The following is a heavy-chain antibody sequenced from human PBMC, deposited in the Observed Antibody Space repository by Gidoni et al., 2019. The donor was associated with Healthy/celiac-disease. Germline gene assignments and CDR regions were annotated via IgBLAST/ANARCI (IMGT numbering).Heavy chain of an antibody. CDR1: GFTVSSNY. J-gene: IGHJ4*02. D-gene: IGHD1-26*01. CDR3: ARAATLPPSGSYYYFDY. CDR2: SYSDGST. Sequence: EVRLVESGGGLVQPGGSLRLSCAPSGFTVSSNYMSWVRQAPGKGLEWVSISYSDGSTYYADSVKGRFTISRDNSKNTLYLQMNSLRAEDTAVYYCARAATLPPSGSYYYFDYWGQGTLVTVSS. V-gene: IGHV3-66*01.